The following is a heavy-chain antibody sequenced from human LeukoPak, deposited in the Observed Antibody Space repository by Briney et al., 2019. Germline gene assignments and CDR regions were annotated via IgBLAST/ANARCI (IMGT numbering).Heavy chain of an antibody. D-gene: IGHD6-19*01. CDR3: ARGYGTGGLDY. Sequence: GASVKVSCKASGNTFTTGQLHWVRQAPGQGLEWMGIINPSGGSTSYAQKFQGRVTMTRDTSTGTVYMELSSLRSEDTALYYCARGYGTGGLDYWGQGTLVTVSS. CDR1: GNTFTTGQ. J-gene: IGHJ4*02. CDR2: INPSGGST. V-gene: IGHV1-46*01.